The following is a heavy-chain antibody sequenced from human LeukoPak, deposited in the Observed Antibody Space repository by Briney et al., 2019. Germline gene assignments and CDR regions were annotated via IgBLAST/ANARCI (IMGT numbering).Heavy chain of an antibody. CDR2: ISGYSGNT. CDR1: GYTFTNYG. D-gene: IGHD5-12*01. V-gene: IGHV1-18*01. Sequence: ASVKVSCKASGYTFTNYGISWVRQAPGQGFEWMGWISGYSGNTNYAQKFQGRVTMTTDTSTSTAYMELNSLRSDDTAVYYCARESNGGYGFDYWGQGTLVTVAS. CDR3: ARESNGGYGFDY. J-gene: IGHJ4*02.